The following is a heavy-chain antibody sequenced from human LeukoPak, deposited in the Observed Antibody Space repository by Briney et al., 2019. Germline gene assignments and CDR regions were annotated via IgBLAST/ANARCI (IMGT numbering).Heavy chain of an antibody. J-gene: IGHJ4*02. D-gene: IGHD6-19*01. V-gene: IGHV3-21*01. CDR1: GFTFSSYS. CDR3: ARESGGWYMRYLDY. CDR2: ISSSSGYI. Sequence: PGGSLRLSCAASGFTFSSYSMNWVRQAPGKGLEWVSSISSSSGYIYYADSVKGRFTISRGNAKNSLYLQMNSLRAEDTAVYYCARESGGWYMRYLDYWGQGTLVTVSS.